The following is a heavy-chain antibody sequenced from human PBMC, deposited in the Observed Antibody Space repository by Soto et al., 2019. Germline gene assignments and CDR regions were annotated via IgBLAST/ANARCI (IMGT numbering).Heavy chain of an antibody. CDR3: TRAYVGSSWYYYYYGMDV. J-gene: IGHJ6*02. CDR1: GFTFGDYA. V-gene: IGHV3-49*03. Sequence: GGSLRLSCTASGFTFGDYAMSWFRQAPGKGLEWVGFIRSKAYGGTTEYAASVKGRFTISRDDSKSIAYLQMNSLKTEDTAVYYCTRAYVGSSWYYYYYGMDVWGQGTTVTVSS. CDR2: IRSKAYGGTT. D-gene: IGHD6-13*01.